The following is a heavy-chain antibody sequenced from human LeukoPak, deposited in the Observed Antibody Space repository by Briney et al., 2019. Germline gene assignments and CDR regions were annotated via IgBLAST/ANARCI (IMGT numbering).Heavy chain of an antibody. D-gene: IGHD2-21*01. CDR1: GGSISSGSYY. CDR3: ARGTVGRTYCGGDCYSPIDY. CDR2: IYTSGST. Sequence: SQTLSLTCTVSGGSISSGSYYWSWIRPPAGQGLEWIGRIYTSGSTNYNPSLKSRVTISVDTSKNQFSLKLSSVTAADTAVYYCARGTVGRTYCGGDCYSPIDYWGQGTLVTVSS. V-gene: IGHV4-61*02. J-gene: IGHJ4*02.